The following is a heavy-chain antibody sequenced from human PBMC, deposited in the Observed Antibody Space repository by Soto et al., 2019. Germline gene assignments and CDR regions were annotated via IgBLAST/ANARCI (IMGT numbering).Heavy chain of an antibody. V-gene: IGHV3-30-3*01. CDR1: GFTFSSYA. CDR2: ISYDGSNK. D-gene: IGHD2-21*02. CDR3: ARGGVVTATGNWFDP. Sequence: QVQLVESGGGVVQPGRSLRLSCAASGFTFSSYAMHWVRQAPGKGLEWVAVISYDGSNKYYADSVKGRFTISRDNSKNTLYLQMNSLIAEDTAVYYCARGGVVTATGNWFDPWGQGTLVTVSS. J-gene: IGHJ5*02.